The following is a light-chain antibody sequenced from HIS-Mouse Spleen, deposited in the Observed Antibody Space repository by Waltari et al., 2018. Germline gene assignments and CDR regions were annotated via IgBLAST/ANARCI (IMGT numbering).Light chain of an antibody. CDR1: SRDVGGYNY. V-gene: IGLV2-11*01. CDR3: CSYAGSYTV. Sequence: QSALTQPRPVSGSPGQSVTIPCTGTSRDVGGYNYVPWYQQHPGKAPKLMIYDVSKRPSGVPDRFSGSKSGNTASLTISGLQAEDEADYYCCSYAGSYTVFGGGTKLTVL. CDR2: DVS. J-gene: IGLJ2*01.